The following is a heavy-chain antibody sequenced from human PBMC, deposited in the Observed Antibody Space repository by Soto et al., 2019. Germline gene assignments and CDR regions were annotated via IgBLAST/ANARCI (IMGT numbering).Heavy chain of an antibody. V-gene: IGHV4-39*01. CDR2: IYYSGST. CDR1: GGSISSSSYY. D-gene: IGHD3-22*01. Sequence: SQTLSLTCTVSGGSISSSSYYWGWIRQPPGKGLEWIGSIYYSGSTYYNPSLKSRVTISVDTSKNQFSLKLSSVTAADTAVYYCASRPPYYYDSSGYPPHFDYWGQGTLVTVSS. CDR3: ASRPPYYYDSSGYPPHFDY. J-gene: IGHJ4*02.